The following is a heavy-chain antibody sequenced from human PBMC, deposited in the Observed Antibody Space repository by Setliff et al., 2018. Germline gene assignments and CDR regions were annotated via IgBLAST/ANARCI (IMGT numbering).Heavy chain of an antibody. J-gene: IGHJ4*02. D-gene: IGHD5-18*01. CDR1: GGSVSTYY. V-gene: IGHV4-59*02. CDR2: IFYSGYN. Sequence: SETLSLTCTVSGGSVSTYYWSWLRQPPGKGLEWIGFIFYSGYNHYNPSLKSRVTMSVDVSRDQFSLELSSVTAADTAVYFCARGSGRGYSYGLFDYWGQGSLVTVSS. CDR3: ARGSGRGYSYGLFDY.